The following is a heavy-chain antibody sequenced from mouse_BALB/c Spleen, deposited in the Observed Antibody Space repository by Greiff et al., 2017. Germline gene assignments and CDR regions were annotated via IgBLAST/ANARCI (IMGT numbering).Heavy chain of an antibody. D-gene: IGHD2-12*01. V-gene: IGHV1-9*01. Sequence: VQLLQSGAELMKPGASVKISCKATGYTFSSYWIEWVKQRPGHGLEWIGEILPGSGSTNYNEKFKGKATFTADTSSNTAYMQLSSLTSEDSAVYYCERYRDYFDYWGQGTPRTVSS. J-gene: IGHJ2*01. CDR2: ILPGSGST. CDR1: GYTFSSYW. CDR3: ERYRDYFDY.